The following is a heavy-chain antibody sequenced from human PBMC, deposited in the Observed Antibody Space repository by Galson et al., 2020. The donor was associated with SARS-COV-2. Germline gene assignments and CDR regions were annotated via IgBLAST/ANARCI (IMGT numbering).Heavy chain of an antibody. J-gene: IGHJ3*02. CDR2: IDWDDDK. V-gene: IGHV2-70*04. D-gene: IGHD3-9*01. Sequence: SGPTLVKPTQTLTLTCTFSGFSLSTSGMRVSWIRQPPGKALEWLARIDWDDDKFYSTSLKTRLTISKDTSKNQVVLTMTNMDPVDTATYYCARSYYDILTGYFAAFDIWGQGTMVTGSS. CDR3: ARSYYDILTGYFAAFDI. CDR1: GFSLSTSGMR.